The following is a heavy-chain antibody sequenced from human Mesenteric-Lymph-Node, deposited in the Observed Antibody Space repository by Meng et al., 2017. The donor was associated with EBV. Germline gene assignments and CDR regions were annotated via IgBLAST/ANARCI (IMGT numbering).Heavy chain of an antibody. CDR2: INTNTGYP. J-gene: IGHJ4*02. D-gene: IGHD4-17*01. CDR3: ARGLPYGDYGVDS. V-gene: IGHV7-4-1*02. Sequence: QVHRVKCGLELKQPGALVKVSWKASGYTSNHSVSDWVRQAPGQGLEWMGWINTNTGYPTYARVFRGRFVFSLDTSVSTAYLQVSSLKAEDTAVYYCARGLPYGDYGVDSWGQGTLVTVSS. CDR1: GYTSNHSV.